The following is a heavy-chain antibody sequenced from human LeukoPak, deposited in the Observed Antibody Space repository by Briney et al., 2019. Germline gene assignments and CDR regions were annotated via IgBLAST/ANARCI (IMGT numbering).Heavy chain of an antibody. J-gene: IGHJ4*02. D-gene: IGHD3-9*01. CDR2: ISAYNGNT. CDR1: GYTFTSYG. CDR3: ARDNGDILTGYYPNFDY. V-gene: IGHV1-18*01. Sequence: ASVKVSCKASGYTFTSYGISWVRQAPGQGLEWMGWISAYNGNTNYAQKLQGRVTMTTDTSTSTAYMELRSLRSDDTAVYYCARDNGDILTGYYPNFDYWGQGTLVTVSS.